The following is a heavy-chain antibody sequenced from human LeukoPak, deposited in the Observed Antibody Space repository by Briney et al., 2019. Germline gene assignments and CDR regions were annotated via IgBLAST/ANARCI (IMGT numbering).Heavy chain of an antibody. CDR1: GFTFSSYA. V-gene: IGHV3-23*01. CDR3: AKVHPYYGDYVLSSY. J-gene: IGHJ4*02. Sequence: GGSLRLSCAASGFTFSSYAMSWVRQAPGKGLEWVSAISGSGVTTYYADSVKGRFTISRDNSKNTLYLQMNGLRAEDTAVYNCAKVHPYYGDYVLSSYWGQGTLVTVSS. CDR2: ISGSGVTT. D-gene: IGHD4-17*01.